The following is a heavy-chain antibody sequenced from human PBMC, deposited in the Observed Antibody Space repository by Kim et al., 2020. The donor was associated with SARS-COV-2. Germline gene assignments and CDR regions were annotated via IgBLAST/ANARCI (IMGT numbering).Heavy chain of an antibody. D-gene: IGHD6-19*01. CDR3: ARVGIAVADLYYFDY. J-gene: IGHJ4*02. V-gene: IGHV4-4*02. Sequence: SETLSLTCAVSGGSISSSNWWSWVRQPPGKGLEWIGEIYHSGSTNYNPSLKSRVTISVDKSKNQFSLKLSSVTAADTAVYYCARVGIAVADLYYFDYWGQGTLVTVSS. CDR1: GGSISSSNW. CDR2: IYHSGST.